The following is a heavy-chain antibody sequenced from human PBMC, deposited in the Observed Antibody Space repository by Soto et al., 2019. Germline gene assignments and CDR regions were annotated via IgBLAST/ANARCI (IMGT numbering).Heavy chain of an antibody. J-gene: IGHJ3*02. D-gene: IGHD6-13*01. Sequence: PGESLKISCKGSGYNFNRYWIGWVRQMPGKGLGWMGVIYPGDSDTRYSPSLQGQVTISADKSSSAAYLQWSSLQASDTATYYCARSLVNGTYEAFDIWGQGTMVTVSS. CDR3: ARSLVNGTYEAFDI. V-gene: IGHV5-51*01. CDR2: IYPGDSDT. CDR1: GYNFNRYW.